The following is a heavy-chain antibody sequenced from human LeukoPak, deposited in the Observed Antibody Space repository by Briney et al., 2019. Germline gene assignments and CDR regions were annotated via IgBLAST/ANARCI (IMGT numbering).Heavy chain of an antibody. CDR2: ISSSGSTI. J-gene: IGHJ4*02. V-gene: IGHV3-11*01. CDR1: GFTFSDYY. D-gene: IGHD3-10*01. Sequence: GGSLRLSCAASGFTFSDYYMSWIRQAPGKGLEWVSYISSSGSTIYYADSVKGRFTISRDNAKNSLYLQMSSLRAEDTAVYYCARTIKNVLLWFGELSPSDYWGQGTLVTVSS. CDR3: ARTIKNVLLWFGELSPSDY.